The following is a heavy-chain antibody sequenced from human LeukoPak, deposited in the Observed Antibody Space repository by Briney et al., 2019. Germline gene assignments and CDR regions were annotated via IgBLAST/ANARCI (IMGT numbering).Heavy chain of an antibody. Sequence: SETLSLTCTVSGGSISNYYWNWIRQPPGKGLEWIGYIYYTGNTNYNPSLKSRVTISVDTSDNQFSLQLNSVTAADTAVYYCARQGSAYYFDFWGQGLLVTVSS. V-gene: IGHV4-59*08. CDR3: ARQGSAYYFDF. CDR2: IYYTGNT. D-gene: IGHD2-15*01. CDR1: GGSISNYY. J-gene: IGHJ4*02.